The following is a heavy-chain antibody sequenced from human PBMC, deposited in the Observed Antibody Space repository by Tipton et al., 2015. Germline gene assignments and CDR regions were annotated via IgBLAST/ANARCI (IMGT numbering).Heavy chain of an antibody. Sequence: LRLSCTVSGGSISSGGYYWSWIRQHPGKGLEWIGYIYYSGSTYYNPSLKSRVTISVDTSKNQFSLKLSSVTAADTAVYYCARAPYDYVWGSYRYKAFDIWGQGTMVTVPS. V-gene: IGHV4-31*03. CDR2: IYYSGST. J-gene: IGHJ3*02. CDR1: GGSISSGGYY. D-gene: IGHD3-16*02. CDR3: ARAPYDYVWGSYRYKAFDI.